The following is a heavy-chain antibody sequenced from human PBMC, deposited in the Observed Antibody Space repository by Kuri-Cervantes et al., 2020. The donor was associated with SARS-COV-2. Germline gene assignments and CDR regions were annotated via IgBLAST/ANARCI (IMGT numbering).Heavy chain of an antibody. D-gene: IGHD3-9*01. CDR3: ARVPPYYDILTGYYYYYYGMDV. CDR2: INHSGST. CDR1: GGSFSGYY. Sequence: ESLKISCAVYGGSFSGYYWSWIRQPPGKGLEWIGEINHSGSTNYNPSLKSRVTISVDTSKNQFSLKLSSVTAADTAVYYCARVPPYYDILTGYYYYYYGMDVWGQGTTVTVSS. J-gene: IGHJ6*02. V-gene: IGHV4-34*01.